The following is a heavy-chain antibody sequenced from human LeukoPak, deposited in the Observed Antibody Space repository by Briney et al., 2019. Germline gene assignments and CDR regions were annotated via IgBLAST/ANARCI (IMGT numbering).Heavy chain of an antibody. D-gene: IGHD3-16*02. CDR2: VSSGSSTI. CDR1: GFTFSSYW. V-gene: IGHV3-48*02. J-gene: IGHJ6*02. Sequence: GGSLRLSCAASGFTFSSYWMHWVRQAPGEGLEWVSYVSSGSSTIYYADSVQGRFTISRDNAKNSLYLQMDSLRDEDTAVYYCARDYPRGYCGLDVWGQGTTVTVSS. CDR3: ARDYPRGYCGLDV.